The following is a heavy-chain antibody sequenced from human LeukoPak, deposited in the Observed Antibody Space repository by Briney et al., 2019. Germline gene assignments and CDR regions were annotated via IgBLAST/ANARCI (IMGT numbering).Heavy chain of an antibody. Sequence: ASVKVSCKASGYTFTGYYMHWVRQAPGQGLEWMGRINPNSGGTNYAQKFQGRVTMTRDTSISTAYMELSRLRSDDTAVYYCARVDYDILNLDYWVQGTLVTVSS. CDR1: GYTFTGYY. D-gene: IGHD3-9*01. J-gene: IGHJ4*02. CDR3: ARVDYDILNLDY. CDR2: INPNSGGT. V-gene: IGHV1-2*06.